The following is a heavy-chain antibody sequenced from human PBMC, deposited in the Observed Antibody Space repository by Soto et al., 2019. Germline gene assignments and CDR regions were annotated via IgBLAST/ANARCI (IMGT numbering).Heavy chain of an antibody. CDR2: IFTIGTT. D-gene: IGHD6-13*01. CDR1: GFTLSNYN. Sequence: PGGSLRLSCSASGFTLSNYNMNWARQAPGEGLEWVSTIFTIGTTYYSDSVKGRFTISRDNSKNTLYLQMNSLRAEDTAVYYCAKSSSSWYFKKNYYGMDVWGQGTTVTVSS. CDR3: AKSSSSWYFKKNYYGMDV. J-gene: IGHJ6*02. V-gene: IGHV3-23*01.